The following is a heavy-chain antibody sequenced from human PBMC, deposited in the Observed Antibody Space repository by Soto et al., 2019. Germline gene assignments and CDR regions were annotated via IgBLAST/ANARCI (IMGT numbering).Heavy chain of an antibody. CDR1: GLTFSGSA. D-gene: IGHD3-22*01. J-gene: IGHJ4*02. CDR2: IRSKANSYAT. V-gene: IGHV3-73*01. CDR3: TRNYYDSSGYYPFDY. Sequence: GGSPRLSCAASGLTFSGSAMHWVRQASGKGLEWVGRIRSKANSYATTYAASVEGRFTVSRDDSKNTAYLQMNSLKTEDTAVYYCTRNYYDSSGYYPFDYWGQGTLVTVSS.